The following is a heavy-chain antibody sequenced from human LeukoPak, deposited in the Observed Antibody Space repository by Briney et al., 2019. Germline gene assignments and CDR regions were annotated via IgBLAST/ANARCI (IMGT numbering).Heavy chain of an antibody. J-gene: IGHJ6*03. Sequence: WGTLRLSCAASGFTFSHYYMNWIRQAPGKGLEWVSSITSTGVTMYYADSVKGRFTMSRDNAKNSLYLQMNSLKPDDTAVYFCARELHSSTWDYYYMDVWGRGTTVIVSS. CDR1: GFTFSHYY. CDR2: ITSTGVTM. V-gene: IGHV3-11*01. CDR3: ARELHSSTWDYYYMDV. D-gene: IGHD6-13*01.